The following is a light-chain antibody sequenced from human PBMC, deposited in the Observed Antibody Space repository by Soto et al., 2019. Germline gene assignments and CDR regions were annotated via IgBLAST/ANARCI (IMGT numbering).Light chain of an antibody. V-gene: IGLV1-51*01. CDR2: DNN. J-gene: IGLJ3*02. Sequence: QSVLTQPPSVSAAPGQKVTMSCSGTSSNIGSHYVSWYQHLPGTAPKLLIYDNNKRPSGIPDRFSGSKSGTSATLGITGLQTGDEADYFCGAWDNSLSAWVFGGGTKLTVL. CDR1: SSNIGSHY. CDR3: GAWDNSLSAWV.